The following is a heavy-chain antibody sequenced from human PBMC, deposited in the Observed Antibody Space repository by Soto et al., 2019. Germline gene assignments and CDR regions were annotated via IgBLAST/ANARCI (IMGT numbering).Heavy chain of an antibody. D-gene: IGHD3-3*01. CDR1: GFTFSSYA. J-gene: IGHJ4*02. CDR2: ISYDGSNK. V-gene: IGHV3-30-3*01. CDR3: ARSDVTIFGVVTHQ. Sequence: HPGGSLRLSCAASGFTFSSYAMHWVRQAPGKGLEWVAVISYDGSNKYYADSVKGRFTISRDNSKNTLYLQMNSLRAEDTAVYYCARSDVTIFGVVTHQWGQGTLVTVSS.